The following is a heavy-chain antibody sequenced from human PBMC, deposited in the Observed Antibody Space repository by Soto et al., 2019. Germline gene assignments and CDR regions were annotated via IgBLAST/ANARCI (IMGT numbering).Heavy chain of an antibody. CDR1: GGSISSGGYY. V-gene: IGHV4-31*03. Sequence: QVQLQESGPGLVKPSQTLSLTCTVSGGSISSGGYYWSWIRQHPGKGLEWIGYIYYSGSTYYNPYLKSRVTISVDTYKNQFCLKLSSVTAADTAVYYCARDQEVVVPAAMLAYYYYYGMDVWGQGTTVTVSS. D-gene: IGHD2-2*01. CDR3: ARDQEVVVPAAMLAYYYYYGMDV. J-gene: IGHJ6*02. CDR2: IYYSGST.